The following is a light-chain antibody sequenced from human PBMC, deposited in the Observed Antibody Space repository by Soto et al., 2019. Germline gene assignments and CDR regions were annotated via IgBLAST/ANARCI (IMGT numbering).Light chain of an antibody. CDR1: QTISSW. V-gene: IGKV1-5*03. J-gene: IGKJ4*01. CDR3: QQLNTYPVT. Sequence: DIHMTQSPSTLSGSIGNRVNITCRASQTISSWLAWYQQKPGKAPKLLIYKASTLKSGVPARFSGSGSGADFTLSITSLQPEDFATYYCQQLNTYPVTFGGGTKVDI. CDR2: KAS.